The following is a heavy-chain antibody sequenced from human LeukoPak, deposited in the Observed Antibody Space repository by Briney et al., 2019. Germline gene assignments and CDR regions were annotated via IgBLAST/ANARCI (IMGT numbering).Heavy chain of an antibody. Sequence: GGSLRLSCAASGFSFSYYWMSWVRQAPGKGLEWVANTKEDGSGSSYVDSVKGRFTISRDNAKNSLYLQMNSQRAEDTAVYYCAKGGVVGTRYYFDSWGQGTLVTASS. CDR2: TKEDGSGS. D-gene: IGHD2-15*01. V-gene: IGHV3-7*01. CDR1: GFSFSYYW. J-gene: IGHJ4*02. CDR3: AKGGVVGTRYYFDS.